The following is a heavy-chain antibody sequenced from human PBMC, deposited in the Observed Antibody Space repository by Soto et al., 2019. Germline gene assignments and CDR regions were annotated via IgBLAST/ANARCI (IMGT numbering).Heavy chain of an antibody. CDR1: GYTFTSFY. V-gene: IGHV1-46*01. CDR3: AKPPIARHYYYGMEV. Sequence: QVQLVQSGAEVKKPGASVKVSCKASGYTFTSFYMHWVRQAPGQGLEWMGIINPSGTTTDYAQKFQGRVTMTRDTVTSTYYMELSSLTSEDTAVYYCAKPPIARHYYYGMEVWGQGTAVTVSS. CDR2: INPSGTTT. J-gene: IGHJ6*02.